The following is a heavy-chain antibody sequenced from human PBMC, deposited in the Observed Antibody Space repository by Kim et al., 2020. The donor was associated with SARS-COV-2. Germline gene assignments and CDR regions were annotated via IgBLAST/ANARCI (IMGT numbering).Heavy chain of an antibody. V-gene: IGHV1-3*01. J-gene: IGHJ4*02. D-gene: IGHD1-1*01. CDR3: AKSNFNWVNDY. CDR2: DT. Sequence: DTTYSQKFQGRVTITRDTSATTSYMEMSSLTYEDTATFYCAKSNFNWVNDYWGQGTLVTVSS.